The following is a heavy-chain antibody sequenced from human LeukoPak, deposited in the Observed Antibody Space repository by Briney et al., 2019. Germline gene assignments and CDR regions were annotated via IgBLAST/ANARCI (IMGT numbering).Heavy chain of an antibody. CDR2: INPNSGGT. Sequence: ASVKVSCKASGYTFTGNYMHWVRQAPGQGLEWMGWINPNSGGTNYAQKFQGRVTMTRDTSISAAYMELSRLRPDDTAVYYCARDLAVAGTMVEFDYWGQGTLVTVSS. V-gene: IGHV1-2*02. J-gene: IGHJ4*02. D-gene: IGHD6-19*01. CDR3: ARDLAVAGTMVEFDY. CDR1: GYTFTGNY.